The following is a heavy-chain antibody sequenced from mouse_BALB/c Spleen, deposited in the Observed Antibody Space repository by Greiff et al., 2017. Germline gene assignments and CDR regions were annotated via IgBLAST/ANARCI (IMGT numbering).Heavy chain of an antibody. CDR2: IWAGGST. Sequence: LVAPSQSLSITCTVSGFSLTSYGVHWVRQPPGKGLEWLGVIWAGGSTNYNSALMSRLSISKDNSKSQVFLKMNSLQTDDTAMYYCARGTTVVASPFAYWGQGTLVTVSA. J-gene: IGHJ3*01. CDR3: ARGTTVVASPFAY. V-gene: IGHV2-9*02. D-gene: IGHD1-1*01. CDR1: GFSLTSYG.